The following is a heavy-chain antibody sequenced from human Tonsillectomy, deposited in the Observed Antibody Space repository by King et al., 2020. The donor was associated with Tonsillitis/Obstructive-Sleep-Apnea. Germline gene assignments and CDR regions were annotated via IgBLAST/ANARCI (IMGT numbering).Heavy chain of an antibody. CDR1: GGTFSSYA. D-gene: IGHD2-21*02. Sequence: VQLVESGAEVKKPGSSVKVSCKASGGTFSSYAISWVRQAPGQGLEWMGGIIPILGIANYAQKFQGRVTITADKSTSTAYMELSSLRFEDTAVYYCAIPPCGGDCFPPLDDYWGQGTLVTVSS. CDR3: AIPPCGGDCFPPLDDY. J-gene: IGHJ4*02. CDR2: IIPILGIA. V-gene: IGHV1-69*10.